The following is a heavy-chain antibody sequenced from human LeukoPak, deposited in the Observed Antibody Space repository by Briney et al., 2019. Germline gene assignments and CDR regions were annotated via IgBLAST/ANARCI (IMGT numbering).Heavy chain of an antibody. Sequence: GGSVRVPCKASGYTFTGYYIHWVRQAPGQGREWMGWIKPNNGGTNYAQTIQGRVTMTRDTSISTAYKELNRLTSDDTAVYYCARDKYTGYETFDYWGQGTPVTVSS. CDR3: ARDKYTGYETFDY. D-gene: IGHD5-12*01. J-gene: IGHJ4*02. CDR2: IKPNNGGT. CDR1: GYTFTGYY. V-gene: IGHV1-2*02.